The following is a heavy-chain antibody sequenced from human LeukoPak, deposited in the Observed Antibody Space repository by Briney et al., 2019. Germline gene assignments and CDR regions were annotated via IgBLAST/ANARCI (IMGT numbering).Heavy chain of an antibody. V-gene: IGHV3-30-3*01. CDR3: ARDAFSSSSSSFPLDY. Sequence: GGSLRLSCAASGFTFSSYAMHWVRQAPGKGLEWVAVISYDGSSKFYADSVKGRFTISRDNSKNTLYLQMNSLRAEDTAVYNCARDAFSSSSSSFPLDYWGQGTLVTVSS. D-gene: IGHD6-6*01. CDR1: GFTFSSYA. CDR2: ISYDGSSK. J-gene: IGHJ4*02.